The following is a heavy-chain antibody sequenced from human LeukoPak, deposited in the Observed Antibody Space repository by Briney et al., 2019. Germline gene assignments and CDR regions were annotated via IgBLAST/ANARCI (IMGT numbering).Heavy chain of an antibody. J-gene: IGHJ4*02. D-gene: IGHD3-3*01. CDR1: GGTFSGYA. CDR3: ARGVDSPYYYFDY. V-gene: IGHV1-69*04. Sequence: GASVKVSCKASGGTFSGYAISWVRQAPGQGLEWMGRIIPILGIANYAQKFQGRVTITADKSTSTAYMELSSLRSEDTAVYYCARGVDSPYYYFDYWGQGTLVTVSS. CDR2: IIPILGIA.